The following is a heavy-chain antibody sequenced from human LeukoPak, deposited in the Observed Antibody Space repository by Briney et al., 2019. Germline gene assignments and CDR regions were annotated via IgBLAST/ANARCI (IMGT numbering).Heavy chain of an antibody. Sequence: TSVKVSCKASGYTFIGYYIHWVRQAPGQGLQWMGRINPNSGGTNYAQKLQGRVTMTTDTSTSTAYMELRTLRSDDTAVYYCARVGGGYSYGFDYWGQGTLVTVSS. D-gene: IGHD5-18*01. CDR2: INPNSGGT. V-gene: IGHV1-2*06. J-gene: IGHJ4*02. CDR1: GYTFIGYY. CDR3: ARVGGGYSYGFDY.